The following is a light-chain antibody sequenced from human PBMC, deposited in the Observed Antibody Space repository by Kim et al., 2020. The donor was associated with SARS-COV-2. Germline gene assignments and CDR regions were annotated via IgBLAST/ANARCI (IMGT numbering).Light chain of an antibody. Sequence: VSPGERAPLSCRASQSVSSNLAWYQQKPGQAPRLLIYGASTRATGIPARFSGSGSGTEFTLTISSLQSEDFAVYYCQQYNNWPLRTFGQGTKLEI. CDR1: QSVSSN. CDR3: QQYNNWPLRT. CDR2: GAS. J-gene: IGKJ2*01. V-gene: IGKV3-15*01.